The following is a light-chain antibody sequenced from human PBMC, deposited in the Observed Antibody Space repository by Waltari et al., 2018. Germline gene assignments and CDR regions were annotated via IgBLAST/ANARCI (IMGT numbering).Light chain of an antibody. V-gene: IGLV2-23*02. CDR3: CSYASTTWV. CDR1: SSVVWSSNF. CDR2: DVT. Sequence: SALTQPASASGSPGLSITISSTGTSSVVWSSNFSSWYQQHPGKAPNLMIYDVTKRPSGVSNRFSGSKSGNTASLTISGLQAGDEADYYCCSYASTTWVFGGGTRLTVL. J-gene: IGLJ3*02.